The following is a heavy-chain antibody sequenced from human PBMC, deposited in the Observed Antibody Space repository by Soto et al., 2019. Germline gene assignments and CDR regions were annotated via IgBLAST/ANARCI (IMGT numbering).Heavy chain of an antibody. Sequence: QVQLQESGPGLVKPSQTLSLTCTVSGGSISSGDYYWSWIRQAPGKGLEWIGYIYYSGRTYYNPSLKSRVTISVVTSKNQFSLKLSSVTAADTAVYYCAREFYCGNARRPDYWGQGTLVTVSS. CDR1: GGSISSGDYY. V-gene: IGHV4-30-4*01. CDR3: AREFYCGNARRPDY. J-gene: IGHJ4*02. D-gene: IGHD2-15*01. CDR2: IYYSGRT.